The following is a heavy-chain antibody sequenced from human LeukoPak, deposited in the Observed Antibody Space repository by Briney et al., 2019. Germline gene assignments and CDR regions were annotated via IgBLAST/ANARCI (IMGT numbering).Heavy chain of an antibody. CDR3: ARTEPTVTTLYYFDY. CDR1: GFTFSSYS. Sequence: PGGSLRLSCAASGFTFSSYSMNWVRQAPGKGLEWVSSISSSSSYIYYADSVKGRFTISRDNAKNSLYLQMNSLRAEDTAVYYCARTEPTVTTLYYFDYWGQGTLVTVSS. V-gene: IGHV3-21*01. CDR2: ISSSSSYI. D-gene: IGHD4-17*01. J-gene: IGHJ4*02.